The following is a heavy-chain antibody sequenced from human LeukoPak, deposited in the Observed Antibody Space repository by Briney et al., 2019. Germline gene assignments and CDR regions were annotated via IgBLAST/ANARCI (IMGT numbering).Heavy chain of an antibody. CDR3: ARRLTQYDCFDP. D-gene: IGHD2-2*01. V-gene: IGHV6-1*01. J-gene: IGHJ5*02. Sequence: SQTLSVTCAISGGSVSRNSVTWNGIRQSPSRGLEGLGRTYYRSTWYNDYAGSVRGRITVNPDTSKHQFSLHLTAVTPEDTAVYYCARRLTQYDCFDPWGQGILVTVSS. CDR1: GGSVSRNSVT. CDR2: TYYRSTWYN.